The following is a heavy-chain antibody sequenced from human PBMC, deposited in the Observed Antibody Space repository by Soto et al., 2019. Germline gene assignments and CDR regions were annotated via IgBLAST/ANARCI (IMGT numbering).Heavy chain of an antibody. CDR2: INAGNGNT. Sequence: ASVKVSCKASGYTFTSYAMHWVRQAPGQRLEWMGWINAGNGNTKYSQKFQGRVTITRDTSASTAYMELSSLRSEDTAVYYCARGRASTDYYSYYGMDLWGQGTTVTVS. D-gene: IGHD2-2*01. J-gene: IGHJ6*02. CDR3: ARGRASTDYYSYYGMDL. V-gene: IGHV1-3*01. CDR1: GYTFTSYA.